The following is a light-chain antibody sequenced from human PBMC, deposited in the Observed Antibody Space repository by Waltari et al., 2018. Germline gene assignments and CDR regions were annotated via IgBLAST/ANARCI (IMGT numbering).Light chain of an antibody. Sequence: DIQMTQSPSSLFASVGDRVTITCRASQGISNSLAWYQQKPGKAPKLLLYGTSRLESGGPSRFSGSGSGTDYTLTISSLQPEDFATYYCQQYYNTPYTFGQGTKLEIK. CDR2: GTS. CDR1: QGISNS. V-gene: IGKV1-NL1*01. J-gene: IGKJ2*01. CDR3: QQYYNTPYT.